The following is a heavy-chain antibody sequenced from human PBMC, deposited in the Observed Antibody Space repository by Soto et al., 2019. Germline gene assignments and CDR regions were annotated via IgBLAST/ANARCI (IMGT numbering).Heavy chain of an antibody. Sequence: ASVKVSCKVSGYTLTELSMHWVRQAPGKGLEWMGGFDPEDGETIYAQKFQGRVTMTEDTSTDTAYMELSSLRSEDTAVYYCATDRPTWGSYRYIGGYFDYWGQGTLVTVSS. CDR3: ATDRPTWGSYRYIGGYFDY. V-gene: IGHV1-24*01. CDR2: FDPEDGET. J-gene: IGHJ4*02. D-gene: IGHD3-16*02. CDR1: GYTLTELS.